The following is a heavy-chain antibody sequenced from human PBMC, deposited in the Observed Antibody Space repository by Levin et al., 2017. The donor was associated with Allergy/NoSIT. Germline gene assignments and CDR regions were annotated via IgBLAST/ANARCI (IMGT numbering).Heavy chain of an antibody. D-gene: IGHD4-11*01. CDR2: IDPSGAST. CDR1: AFTFATYY. J-gene: IGHJ5*02. V-gene: IGHV1-46*01. CDR3: ASLDYSNPLYES. Sequence: ASVKVSCKASAFTFATYYIHWVRQAPGQGLEWMGMIDPSGASTTSAQKFQGRFTMTWDTSTSTVYMELSSLKSDDTAVYYCASLDYSNPLYESWGQGTLVTVSS.